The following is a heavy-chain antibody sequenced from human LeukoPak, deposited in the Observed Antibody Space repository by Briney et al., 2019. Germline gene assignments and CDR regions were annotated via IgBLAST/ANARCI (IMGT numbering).Heavy chain of an antibody. CDR2: IYYSGST. CDR3: ARDLGPHYYDSSCQGFDP. CDR1: GGSMSSYY. J-gene: IGHJ5*02. V-gene: IGHV4-59*01. Sequence: SETLSLTCTVSGGSMSSYYWSWIRQPPGKGLEWIGYIYYSGSTNYNPSLKSRVTISVDTSKNQFSLKLSSVTAADTAVYYCARDLGPHYYDSSCQGFDPWGQRTLVTVSS. D-gene: IGHD3-22*01.